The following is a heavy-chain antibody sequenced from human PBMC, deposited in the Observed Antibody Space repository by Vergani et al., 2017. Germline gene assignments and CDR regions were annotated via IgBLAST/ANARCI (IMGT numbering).Heavy chain of an antibody. Sequence: VQLLESGGGLVQPGRSLTLSCSASGFTFSSYGMHWVRQAPGKGLEWVACIWYDGSNKRYVESVKGRFTISRDNSKNTVYLQMNSLRADDTAVYYCARDFRVGATILDSWGQGALVTVTS. V-gene: IGHV3-33*01. CDR1: GFTFSSYG. D-gene: IGHD3-10*01. CDR2: IWYDGSNK. J-gene: IGHJ4*02. CDR3: ARDFRVGATILDS.